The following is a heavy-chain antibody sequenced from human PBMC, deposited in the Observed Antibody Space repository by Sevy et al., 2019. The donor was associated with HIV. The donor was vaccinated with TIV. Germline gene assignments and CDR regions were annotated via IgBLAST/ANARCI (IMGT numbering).Heavy chain of an antibody. Sequence: ASVKVSCKASGNTFTVYYMYWVRQAPGQGLEWMGWINPNSGGTNNAQKFQGRVTMTSDTSINTAYMELSRLRSDDTAVYYCARVGTIFSLLVYFDYWGQGTLVTVSS. CDR1: GNTFTVYY. CDR3: ARVGTIFSLLVYFDY. J-gene: IGHJ4*02. CDR2: INPNSGGT. D-gene: IGHD3-3*01. V-gene: IGHV1-2*02.